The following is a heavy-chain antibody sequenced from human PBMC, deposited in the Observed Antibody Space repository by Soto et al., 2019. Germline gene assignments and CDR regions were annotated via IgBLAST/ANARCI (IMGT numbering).Heavy chain of an antibody. J-gene: IGHJ6*02. Sequence: PGGSLRLSCAASGLTVSSNYMSWVRQAPGKGLEWVSVIYTGGTTYYADSVKGRFTISRDNGKNSLFLQMNSLRDEDTAVYYCARVVVVIPPGYYYAMDVWGQGTTVTVSS. CDR2: IYTGGTT. CDR3: ARVVVVIPPGYYYAMDV. V-gene: IGHV3-53*01. D-gene: IGHD3-22*01. CDR1: GLTVSSNY.